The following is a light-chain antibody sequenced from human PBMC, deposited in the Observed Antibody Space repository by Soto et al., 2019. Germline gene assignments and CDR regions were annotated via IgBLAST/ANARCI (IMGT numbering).Light chain of an antibody. CDR2: EVN. J-gene: IGLJ1*01. Sequence: QSALTKPPSASGSPGQSVTISCTGTPSDVGGYISVSWYQQHPGKAPKLIIYEVNKRPSGFTERFSAYKSGVTAFLLVSGAKAEDEVAYYCTSNAGFGRYLSGTGTTVTVL. CDR3: TSNAGFGRYL. V-gene: IGLV2-8*01. CDR1: PSDVGGYIS.